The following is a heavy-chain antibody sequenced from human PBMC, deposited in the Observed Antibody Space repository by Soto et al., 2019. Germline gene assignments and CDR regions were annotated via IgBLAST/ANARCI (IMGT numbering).Heavy chain of an antibody. CDR1: GFTFSSYG. D-gene: IGHD2-2*01. Sequence: PGGSLRLSCAASGFTFSSYGMHWVRQASGTGLEWVGRIRSKANSYATAYAASVKDRFTISRDDSKNTAYLQMNSLKTEDTAVYYCTRLYCSSTSCSLYGMDVWGQGTTVTVSS. CDR3: TRLYCSSTSCSLYGMDV. V-gene: IGHV3-73*01. CDR2: IRSKANSYAT. J-gene: IGHJ6*02.